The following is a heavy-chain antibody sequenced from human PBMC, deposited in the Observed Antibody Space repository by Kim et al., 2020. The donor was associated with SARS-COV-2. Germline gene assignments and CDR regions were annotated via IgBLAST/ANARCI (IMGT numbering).Heavy chain of an antibody. V-gene: IGHV3-48*02. CDR3: VRDRMGGAFDM. D-gene: IGHD3-16*01. Sequence: GGSLRLSCETSGFTFSAYDMNWVRQAPGKGLEWLSFITKSSTTIYYADSVEGRFTISRDNAKNSLFLQMNSLRDEDTALYYCVRDRMGGAFDMWGQGTMVTASS. CDR2: ITKSSTTI. CDR1: GFTFSAYD. J-gene: IGHJ3*02.